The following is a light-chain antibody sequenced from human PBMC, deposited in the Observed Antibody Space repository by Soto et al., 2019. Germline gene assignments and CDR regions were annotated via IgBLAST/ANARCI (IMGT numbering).Light chain of an antibody. Sequence: QSALTQPASVSGSPGQSITIARTGTNRDVGSYNLVSWYQQRPGEAPKLIISEVRNRPSGISYRFTGSKSGNTASLTISGLQSEDEADYYCSSCTTTSTLVFGGGTKVTVL. CDR2: EVR. V-gene: IGLV2-14*01. CDR3: SSCTTTSTLV. J-gene: IGLJ3*02. CDR1: NRDVGSYNL.